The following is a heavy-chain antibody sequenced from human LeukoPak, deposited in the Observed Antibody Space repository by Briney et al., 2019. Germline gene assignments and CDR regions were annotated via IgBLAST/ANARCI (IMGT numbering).Heavy chain of an antibody. CDR1: GFTLSSYA. Sequence: GGSLRLSCAASGFTLSSYAMSWVRQAPGKGLEWVSAISGSGGSTYYAASVKGRFTISRDNSKNTLYLQMNSLGAEDTAVYYCAKMAYDRSGYPYWGQGTLVTVSS. D-gene: IGHD3-22*01. CDR2: ISGSGGST. V-gene: IGHV3-23*01. J-gene: IGHJ4*02. CDR3: AKMAYDRSGYPY.